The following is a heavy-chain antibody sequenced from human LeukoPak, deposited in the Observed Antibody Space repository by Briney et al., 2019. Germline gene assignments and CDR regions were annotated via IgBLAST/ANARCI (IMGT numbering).Heavy chain of an antibody. J-gene: IGHJ6*02. Sequence: GGSLRLSCAASGFTFSSYSMNWVRQAPGKGLEWVSSISSSSSYIYYADSVKGRFTISRDNAKNSLYLQMNSLRAEDTAVYYCARERCSSTSCYRGDYGMDVWGQGTTDTVSS. D-gene: IGHD2-2*02. CDR1: GFTFSSYS. V-gene: IGHV3-21*01. CDR3: ARERCSSTSCYRGDYGMDV. CDR2: ISSSSSYI.